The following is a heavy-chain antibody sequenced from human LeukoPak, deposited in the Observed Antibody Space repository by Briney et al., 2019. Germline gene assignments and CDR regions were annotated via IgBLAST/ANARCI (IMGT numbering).Heavy chain of an antibody. CDR2: ISDSGST. CDR3: ARGYDSSAYYPFNY. D-gene: IGHD3-22*01. J-gene: IGHJ4*02. Sequence: PSETLSLTCSVSGGLISSSGNFYWGWIRQVPGRGLEWIGYISDSGSTNYNPSLKSRVTISVDTPKNQFSLMLSSVTAADTAVYYCARGYDSSAYYPFNYWGQGTLVTVSS. V-gene: IGHV4-61*01. CDR1: GGLISSSGNFY.